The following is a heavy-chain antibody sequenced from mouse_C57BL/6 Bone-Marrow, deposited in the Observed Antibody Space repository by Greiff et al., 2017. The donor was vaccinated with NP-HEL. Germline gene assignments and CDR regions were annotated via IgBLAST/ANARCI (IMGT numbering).Heavy chain of an antibody. CDR3: ARGGSNYAAWFAY. V-gene: IGHV5-12*01. CDR2: ISNGGGST. D-gene: IGHD2-5*01. CDR1: GFTFSDYY. Sequence: EVKLQESGGGLVQPGGSLKLSCAASGFTFSDYYMYWVRQTPEKRLEWVAYISNGGGSTYYPDTVKGRFTISRDNAKNTLYLQMSRLKSEDTAMYYCARGGSNYAAWFAYWGQGTLVTVSA. J-gene: IGHJ3*01.